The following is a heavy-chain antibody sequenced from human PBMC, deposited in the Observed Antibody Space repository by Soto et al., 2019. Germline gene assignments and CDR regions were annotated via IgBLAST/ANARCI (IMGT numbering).Heavy chain of an antibody. V-gene: IGHV4-31*03. CDR2: IYYSGST. CDR3: ARDKYHYGSENDGMDV. CDR1: GGSISSGGYY. Sequence: SETLSLTCTVSGGSISSGGYYWGWVRQHPGKGLEWIGYIYYSGSTYYNPSLKSRVTISVDTSKNQFSLKLNSVTAADTAVYYCARDKYHYGSENDGMDVWGQGTTVTVSS. J-gene: IGHJ6*02. D-gene: IGHD3-10*01.